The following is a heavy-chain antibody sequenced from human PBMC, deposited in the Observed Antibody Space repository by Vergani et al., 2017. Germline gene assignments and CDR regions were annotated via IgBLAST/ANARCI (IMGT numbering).Heavy chain of an antibody. J-gene: IGHJ4*02. Sequence: EVQLVESGGGLIQPGGSLRLSCAASGFTVSSNYMSWVRQAPGKGLEWVANIKQDGSEKYYVDSVKGRFTISRDNAKNSLYLQMNSLRAEDTALYYCAKDITPYYYDSSGLGCLVYWGQGTLVTVSS. CDR1: GFTVSSNY. V-gene: IGHV3-7*03. CDR3: AKDITPYYYDSSGLGCLVY. D-gene: IGHD3-22*01. CDR2: IKQDGSEK.